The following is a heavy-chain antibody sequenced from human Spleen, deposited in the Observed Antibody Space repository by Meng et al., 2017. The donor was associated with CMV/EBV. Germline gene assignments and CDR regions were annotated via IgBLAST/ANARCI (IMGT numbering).Heavy chain of an antibody. CDR3: ARDQAGTPMGWFDS. CDR1: GFTLGSYW. D-gene: IGHD3-10*01. V-gene: IGHV3-7*01. Sequence: GESLKISCAASGFTLGSYWMNWVRQAPGKGLEWVANIKQDGSVQHYLDSVKGRFTISRDSAKNSLYLPMNSLRAEDTAVYYCARDQAGTPMGWFDSWGQGTLVTVSS. CDR2: IKQDGSVQ. J-gene: IGHJ5*01.